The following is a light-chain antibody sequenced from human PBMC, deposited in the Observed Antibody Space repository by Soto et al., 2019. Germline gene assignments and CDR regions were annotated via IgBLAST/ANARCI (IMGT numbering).Light chain of an antibody. V-gene: IGLV1-36*01. CDR2: YDD. CDR1: SSNIGSYA. J-gene: IGLJ1*01. CDR3: AAWDDTLKGYV. Sequence: QSVLTQPPSVSEAPRQRVTISCSGSSSNIGSYAVNWYQQFPGEAPRLLIYYDDLRPSGVSDRFSGSKSGTSASLAISGLQAEDEADYYCAAWDDTLKGYVFGTGTKLTVL.